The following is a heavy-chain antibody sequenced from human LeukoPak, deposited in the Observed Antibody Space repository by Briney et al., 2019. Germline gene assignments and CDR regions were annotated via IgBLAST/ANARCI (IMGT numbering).Heavy chain of an antibody. V-gene: IGHV3-30-3*02. Sequence: GGSLRLSCAASGFTFSSYAMHWVRQAPGKGLEWVAVISYDGSNKYYADSVKGRFTISRDNSKNTVYLQVNSLRAEDTAVYYCAKRGGSATIGTRAFDFWGQGTMVTVSS. D-gene: IGHD5-24*01. CDR2: ISYDGSNK. CDR3: AKRGGSATIGTRAFDF. J-gene: IGHJ3*01. CDR1: GFTFSSYA.